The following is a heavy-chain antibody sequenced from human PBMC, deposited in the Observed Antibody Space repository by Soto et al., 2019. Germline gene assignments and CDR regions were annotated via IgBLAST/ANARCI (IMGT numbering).Heavy chain of an antibody. V-gene: IGHV3-30-3*01. CDR2: ISYDGSNK. J-gene: IGHJ4*02. D-gene: IGHD3-22*01. CDR3: ARDPNLYYYDSSGYYPKDFDY. CDR1: GFTFSSYA. Sequence: PGGSLRLSCAASGFTFSSYAMHWVRQAPGKGLEWVAVISYDGSNKYYADSVKGRFTISRDNSKNTLYLQMNSLRAEDTAVYYCARDPNLYYYDSSGYYPKDFDYWGQGTLVTVSS.